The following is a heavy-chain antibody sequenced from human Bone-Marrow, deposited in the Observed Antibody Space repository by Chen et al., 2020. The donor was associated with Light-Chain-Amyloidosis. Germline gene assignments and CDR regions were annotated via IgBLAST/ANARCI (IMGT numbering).Heavy chain of an antibody. CDR1: GFTFSSYG. J-gene: IGHJ3*02. CDR2: ISYDGSNK. CDR3: AKDIRKLDAFDI. V-gene: IGHV3-30*18. Sequence: QVQLVESGGGVVQPGRSLRLSCAASGFTFSSYGMHWVRQAPGKGLEWVAVISYDGSNKYYADSVKGRFTISRDNSKNTPYLQMNSLRAEDTAVYYCAKDIRKLDAFDIWGQGTMVTVSS.